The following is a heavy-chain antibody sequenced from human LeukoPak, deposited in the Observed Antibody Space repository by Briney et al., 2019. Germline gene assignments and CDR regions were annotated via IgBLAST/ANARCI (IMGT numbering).Heavy chain of an antibody. CDR3: ARDLRYDFWSGYPQYYFDY. V-gene: IGHV4-61*01. Sequence: SETLSLTCTVSGGSVSSGSYYWSWIRQPPGKGLEWIGYTYYSGSTNYNPSLKSRVTISVDTSKNQFSLKLSSVTAADTAVYYCARDLRYDFWSGYPQYYFDYWGQGTLVTVSS. D-gene: IGHD3-3*01. J-gene: IGHJ4*02. CDR2: TYYSGST. CDR1: GGSVSSGSYY.